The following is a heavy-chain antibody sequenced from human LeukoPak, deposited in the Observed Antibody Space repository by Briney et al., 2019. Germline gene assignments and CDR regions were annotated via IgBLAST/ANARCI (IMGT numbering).Heavy chain of an antibody. CDR3: ARLTDILAGYYNLSSYGMEV. D-gene: IGHD3-9*01. J-gene: IGHJ6*02. Sequence: GGSLRHSCAASGFTFSSYIMNWVRQAPGKGLEWVSSISSSSSYIYYAHSVKGRFTVSRDKAKNSLYLQMNNLRAEDTPGYICARLTDILAGYYNLSSYGMEVWGQGTTVTVSS. V-gene: IGHV3-21*01. CDR2: ISSSSSYI. CDR1: GFTFSSYI.